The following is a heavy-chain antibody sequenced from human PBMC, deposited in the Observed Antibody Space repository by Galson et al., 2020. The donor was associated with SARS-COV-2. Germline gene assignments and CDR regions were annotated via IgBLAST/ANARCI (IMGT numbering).Heavy chain of an antibody. V-gene: IGHV4-39*01. CDR2: IYYSRNT. CDR3: ARAFRGYSYDDAFDI. CDR1: GGSISSSSYY. D-gene: IGHD5-18*01. J-gene: IGHJ3*02. Sequence: SETLSLTCTVSGGSISSSSYYWSRIRPPPGQGLEWYGSIYYSRNTYHTPSLQSRVTISVATSKNQFSLKLSSVTAADTAVYYCARAFRGYSYDDAFDIWGQGTMVSVSS.